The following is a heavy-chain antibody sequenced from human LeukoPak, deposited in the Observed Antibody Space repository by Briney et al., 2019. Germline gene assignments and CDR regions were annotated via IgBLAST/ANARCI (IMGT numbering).Heavy chain of an antibody. J-gene: IGHJ4*02. CDR3: AKSGFDY. CDR2: ISYDGSNK. D-gene: IGHD1-26*01. V-gene: IGHV3-30-3*02. CDR1: GFTFSSYA. Sequence: GGSLRLSCAASGFTFSSYAMHWVRQAPGKGLEWVAVISYDGSNKYYADSVKGRFTISRDNSKNTLYLQMNSLRAEDTAVYYCAKSGFDYWGQGTLVTVSS.